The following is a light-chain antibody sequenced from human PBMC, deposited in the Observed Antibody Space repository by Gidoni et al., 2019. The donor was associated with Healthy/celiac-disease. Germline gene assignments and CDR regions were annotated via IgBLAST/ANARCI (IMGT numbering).Light chain of an antibody. CDR1: QSLLHSNGYNY. J-gene: IGKJ3*01. CDR2: LGS. V-gene: IGKV2-28*01. Sequence: DIVMTQSPLSLPVTPGEPASISCRSSQSLLHSNGYNYLDWYLQKPGQSPQLLIYLGSNRASGVPDRFSGSGSGTDFTLKISRVEAEDVGVYYCMQARQTPVTFGPGTKVEIK. CDR3: MQARQTPVT.